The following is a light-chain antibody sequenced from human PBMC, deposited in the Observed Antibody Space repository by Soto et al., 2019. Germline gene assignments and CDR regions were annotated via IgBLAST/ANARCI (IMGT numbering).Light chain of an antibody. V-gene: IGKV1-39*01. Sequence: DIQMTQSPSSLSASVGDRVSITCRASQNVGSNLNWYQQKPGKAPNLLIYAASSLQSGVPSRFSGSGSGTHFTRSISSLQPEYFATYYCHHIYSIPITFGQGTRLEI. CDR2: AAS. CDR1: QNVGSN. J-gene: IGKJ5*01. CDR3: HHIYSIPIT.